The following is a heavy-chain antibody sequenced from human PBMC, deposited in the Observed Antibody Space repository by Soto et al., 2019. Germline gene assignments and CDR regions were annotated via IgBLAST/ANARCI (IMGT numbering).Heavy chain of an antibody. CDR1: GYTFTSYY. Sequence: QVQLVQSGAEVKKPGASVKVSCKASGYTFTSYYMHWVRQAPGQGLEWMGIINPSGGSTSYAQKFQGGVTMTRDTSTSTVYMELSSLRSEDTAVYYCARDYYDFWSGYYFYTFDIWGQGTMVTVSS. CDR2: INPSGGST. J-gene: IGHJ3*02. CDR3: ARDYYDFWSGYYFYTFDI. V-gene: IGHV1-46*03. D-gene: IGHD3-3*01.